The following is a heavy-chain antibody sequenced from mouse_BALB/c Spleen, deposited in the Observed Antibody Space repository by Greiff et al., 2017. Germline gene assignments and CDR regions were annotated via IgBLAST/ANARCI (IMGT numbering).Heavy chain of an antibody. CDR1: GYAFSSYW. Sequence: QVQLQQSGAELVRPGSSVKISCKASGYAFSSYWMNWVKQRPGQGLEWIGQIYPGDGDTNYNGKFKGKATLTADKSSSTAYMQLSRLTSEDSAVYFCALNLRDAMDYWGQGTSVTVSS. CDR3: ALNLRDAMDY. D-gene: IGHD1-3*01. J-gene: IGHJ4*01. CDR2: IYPGDGDT. V-gene: IGHV1-80*01.